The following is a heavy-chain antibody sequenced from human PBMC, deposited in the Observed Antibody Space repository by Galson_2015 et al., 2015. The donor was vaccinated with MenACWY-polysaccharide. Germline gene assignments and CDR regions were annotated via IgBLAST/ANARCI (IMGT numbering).Heavy chain of an antibody. J-gene: IGHJ4*02. V-gene: IGHV3-33*01. Sequence: SLRLSCAASDFTFSAHGMHWVRQAPGKGLEWVAAIWYDGGKRYYADAVEGRFAVSRDNSQSTLYLQMNNLRAEDTAVYYCARESFGYSYVFWGQGTLVAVSP. CDR1: DFTFSAHG. CDR3: ARESFGYSYVF. D-gene: IGHD5-12*01. CDR2: IWYDGGKR.